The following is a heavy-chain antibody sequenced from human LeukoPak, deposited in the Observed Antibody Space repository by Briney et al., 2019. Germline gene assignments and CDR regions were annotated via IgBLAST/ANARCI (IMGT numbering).Heavy chain of an antibody. V-gene: IGHV3-49*03. CDR2: IRSKAYGGTT. J-gene: IGHJ4*02. Sequence: GGSLRLSCTASGFTFGDYAMSWFRQAPGKGLEWVGFIRSKAYGGTTEYAASVKGRFTISRDDSKSIAYLQMNSLKTENTAVYYCTRGFRYYDSSGPGNYFDYWGQGTLVTVSS. D-gene: IGHD3-22*01. CDR1: GFTFGDYA. CDR3: TRGFRYYDSSGPGNYFDY.